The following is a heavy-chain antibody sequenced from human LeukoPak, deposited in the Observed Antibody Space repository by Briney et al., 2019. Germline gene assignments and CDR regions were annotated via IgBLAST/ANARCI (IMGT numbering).Heavy chain of an antibody. D-gene: IGHD2-15*01. CDR1: GGTFSSYA. CDR3: ARGSGGEYYFEY. Sequence: ASVKVSCKASGGTFSSYAISWVRQAPGQGLEWMGGIIPIFGTANYAQKFQGRVTITADESTSTAYMELSSLRSEDTAVYYCARGSGGEYYFEYWGQGTLVTVSS. CDR2: IIPIFGTA. V-gene: IGHV1-69*13. J-gene: IGHJ4*02.